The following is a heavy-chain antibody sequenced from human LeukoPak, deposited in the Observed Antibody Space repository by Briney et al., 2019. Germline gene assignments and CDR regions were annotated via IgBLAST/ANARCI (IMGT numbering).Heavy chain of an antibody. V-gene: IGHV3-33*08. J-gene: IGHJ4*02. CDR1: GFSFSTFG. Sequence: RAGGSLRLSCAASGFSFSTFGKHWARRAPGKGLEWVAVIWNDGSKKFYAESVKGRFTISRDNSQNTLYLQMNRLRAEDTAVYYCGRDSLGGDYWGQGTLVTVSS. D-gene: IGHD3-16*01. CDR2: IWNDGSKK. CDR3: GRDSLGGDY.